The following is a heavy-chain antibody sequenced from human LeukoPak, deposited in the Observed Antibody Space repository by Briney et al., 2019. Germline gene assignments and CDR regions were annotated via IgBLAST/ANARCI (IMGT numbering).Heavy chain of an antibody. D-gene: IGHD3-22*01. J-gene: IGHJ4*02. Sequence: SETLSLTCAVSGGSISSNSYYWGWIRQPPGKGLEWIGSIYYSGSTYYNPSLKSRVTISVDTSKNQFSLKLSSVTAADTAVYYCARVGAGYSLDYWGQGTLVTVSS. V-gene: IGHV4-39*01. CDR1: GGSISSNSYY. CDR3: ARVGAGYSLDY. CDR2: IYYSGST.